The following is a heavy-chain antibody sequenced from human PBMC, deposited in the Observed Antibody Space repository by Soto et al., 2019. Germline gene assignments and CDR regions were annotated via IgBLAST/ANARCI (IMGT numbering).Heavy chain of an antibody. J-gene: IGHJ6*02. CDR1: GAAISSYY. CDR2: IYYSGST. V-gene: IGHV4-59*01. D-gene: IGHD3-10*01. Sequence: SETLCLTCTVSGAAISSYYWSGIRQPPGKGLEWIGYIYYSGSTNYNPSLKSRVTISVDTSKNQFSLKLSSVTAADTAVYYCARDYGSRSTNYYYYGMDVWGQGTTVT. CDR3: ARDYGSRSTNYYYYGMDV.